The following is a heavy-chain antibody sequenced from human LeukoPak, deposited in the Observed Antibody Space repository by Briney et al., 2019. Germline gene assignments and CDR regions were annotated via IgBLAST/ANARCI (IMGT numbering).Heavy chain of an antibody. J-gene: IGHJ4*02. CDR1: GGSISSYY. CDR2: IYYSGST. CDR3: ASGYIYGFEYYFDY. D-gene: IGHD5-18*01. Sequence: SETLSLTCTVSGGSISSYYWSWIRQPPGKGLEWIGYIYYSGSTDYNPSLKSRVTISVDTSKNQFSLKLTSVTAADTAVYYCASGYIYGFEYYFDYWGQGTLVTVSS. V-gene: IGHV4-59*01.